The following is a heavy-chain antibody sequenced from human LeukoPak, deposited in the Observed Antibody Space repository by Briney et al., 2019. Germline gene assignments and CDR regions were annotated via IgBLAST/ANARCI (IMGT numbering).Heavy chain of an antibody. D-gene: IGHD2-15*01. V-gene: IGHV3-23*01. J-gene: IGHJ4*02. CDR1: GFTFSSYA. CDR3: AKDVRRAQWSPYYFDY. Sequence: SGGSLRLSCAASGFTFSSYAMSWIRQAPGKGLEWVSAISGSGGSTYYADSVKGRFTISRDNSKNTLYLQMNSLRAEDTAVYYCAKDVRRAQWSPYYFDYWGRGTLVTVSS. CDR2: ISGSGGST.